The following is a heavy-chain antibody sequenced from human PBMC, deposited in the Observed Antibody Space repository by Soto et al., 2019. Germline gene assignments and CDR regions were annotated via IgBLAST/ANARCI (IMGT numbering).Heavy chain of an antibody. CDR3: ARGAGKYYYMDV. CDR1: GFTFSSYS. CDR2: ISSSSSTI. J-gene: IGHJ6*03. V-gene: IGHV3-48*01. Sequence: VQLVESGGGLVQPGGSLRLSCAASGFTFSSYSMNWVRQAPGKGLEWVSYISSSSSTIYYADSVKGRFTISRDNAKNSLYLQMNGLRAEDTAVYYCARGAGKYYYMDVWGKGTTVTVSS. D-gene: IGHD6-25*01.